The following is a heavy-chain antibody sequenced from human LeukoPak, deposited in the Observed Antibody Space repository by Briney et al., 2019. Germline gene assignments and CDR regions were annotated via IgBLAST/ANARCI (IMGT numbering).Heavy chain of an antibody. CDR2: IYHSGST. CDR3: ARVGSEWLPRGYFDY. Sequence: PSETLSLTCTVSGYSISSGYYWGWIRQPPGKGLEWIGSIYHSGSTYYNPSLKSRVTISVDTSKNQFSLKLSSVTAADTAVYYCARVGSEWLPRGYFDYWGQGTLVTVSS. V-gene: IGHV4-38-2*02. J-gene: IGHJ4*02. D-gene: IGHD3-3*01. CDR1: GYSISSGYY.